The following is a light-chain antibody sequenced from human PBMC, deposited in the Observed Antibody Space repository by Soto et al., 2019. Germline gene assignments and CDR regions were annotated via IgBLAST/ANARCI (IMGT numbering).Light chain of an antibody. J-gene: IGLJ2*01. V-gene: IGLV2-14*01. CDR3: SSYTSSSTLVV. CDR1: SSAVGGYNY. CDR2: DVS. Sequence: QSALTQPASVSGSPGQSITISCTGTSSAVGGYNYVSWYQQHQGKAPKLMIYDVSNRPSGVSNRFSGSKSGNTASLTISAVQAEDAADYYCSSYTSSSTLVVFGGGTKLTVL.